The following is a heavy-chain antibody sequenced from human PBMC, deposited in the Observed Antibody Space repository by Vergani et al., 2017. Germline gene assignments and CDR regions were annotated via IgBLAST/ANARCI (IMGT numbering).Heavy chain of an antibody. CDR2: IYSGGSST. CDR1: GFTFSSYA. Sequence: EVQLLESGGGLVQPGGSLRLSCAASGFTFSSYAMSWVRQAPGRGLEWVSVIYSGGSSTYFAASVTGRFTISRDNSKNTLYLQMNRLRAEDTAVYYCAREGTDAFDIWGQGTMVTVSS. J-gene: IGHJ3*02. CDR3: AREGTDAFDI. V-gene: IGHV3-23*03. D-gene: IGHD1-1*01.